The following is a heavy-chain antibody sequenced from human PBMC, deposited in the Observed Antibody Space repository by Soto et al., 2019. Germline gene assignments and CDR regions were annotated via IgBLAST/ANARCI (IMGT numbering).Heavy chain of an antibody. CDR3: AKDPRHYYDSSGYYH. CDR1: GFTFNNYA. Sequence: GGSLRLSCAASGFTFNNYAMNWVRQTPGRGLEWVSIISPNGDSTYYADSVKGRFTISRDNSKNTLYLQMNSLRAEDTAVYYCAKDPRHYYDSSGYYHWGQGTLVTVSS. CDR2: ISPNGDST. D-gene: IGHD3-22*01. J-gene: IGHJ5*02. V-gene: IGHV3-23*01.